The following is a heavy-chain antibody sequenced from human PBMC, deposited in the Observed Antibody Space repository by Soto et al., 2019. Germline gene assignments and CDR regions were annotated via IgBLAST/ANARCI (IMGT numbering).Heavy chain of an antibody. CDR2: IDPSDSQT. CDR1: GYSFAGYW. CDR3: ARQIYDSDTGPNFQYYFDS. J-gene: IGHJ4*02. Sequence: GESLKISCKGSGYSFAGYWITWVRQKPGKGLEWLGRIDPSDSQTYYSPSFRGHVTISATKSITTVFLQWSSLRASDTAMYYCARQIYDSDTGPNFQYYFDSWGQGTPVTVSS. V-gene: IGHV5-10-1*01. D-gene: IGHD3-22*01.